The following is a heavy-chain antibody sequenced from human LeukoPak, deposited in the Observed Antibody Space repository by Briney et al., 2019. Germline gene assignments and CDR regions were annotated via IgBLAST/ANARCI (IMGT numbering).Heavy chain of an antibody. CDR3: ATEDVLCKFDWSNRFDL. J-gene: IGHJ5*02. Sequence: PSETLSLTCAVSGASFISYYLSWIRQPPGKGLEWIGEINHSGSTNYNPSLKSRVTISVDTSKNQFSLKLSSATAADTAVYYCATEDVLCKFDWSNRFDLWGRGTLVTVSS. V-gene: IGHV4-34*01. D-gene: IGHD3-9*01. CDR2: INHSGST. CDR1: GASFISYY.